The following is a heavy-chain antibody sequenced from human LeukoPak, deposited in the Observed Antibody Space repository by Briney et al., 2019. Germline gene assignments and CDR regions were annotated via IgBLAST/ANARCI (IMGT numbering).Heavy chain of an antibody. V-gene: IGHV3-48*03. CDR3: ARLGGWYNFDY. J-gene: IGHJ4*02. CDR1: GFTFSSYE. CDR2: ISSSGSTI. Sequence: GGSLRLSCAASGFTFSSYEMNWVRQAPGKGLEWVSYISSSGSTIYYADSVKGRFTISRDNAKNSLYLQMNSLRAEDTAVYYCARLGGWYNFDYWGQGTLVTVSS. D-gene: IGHD6-19*01.